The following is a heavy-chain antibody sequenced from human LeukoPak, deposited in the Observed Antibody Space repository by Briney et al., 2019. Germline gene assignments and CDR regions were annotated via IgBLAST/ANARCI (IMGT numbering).Heavy chain of an antibody. V-gene: IGHV3-30-3*01. D-gene: IGHD3-22*01. CDR3: ARAILLFITEGDLWAEDPLLSLFSGSARAPTFNW. CDR2: ISYDGGTQ. Sequence: GRSLRLSCAVSGFSFSAFAMHWVRQAPGKGLEWVAVISYDGGTQFYADSVKGRFTISRDNSKNTLYLQMNSLRPEDTAVYYCARAILLFITEGDLWAEDPLLSLFSGSARAPTFNW. J-gene: IGHJ5*01. CDR1: GFSFSAFA.